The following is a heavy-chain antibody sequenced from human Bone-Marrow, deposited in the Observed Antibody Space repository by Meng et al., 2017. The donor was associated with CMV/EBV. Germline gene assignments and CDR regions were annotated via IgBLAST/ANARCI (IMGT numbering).Heavy chain of an antibody. J-gene: IGHJ5*02. CDR2: ISSGSNYI. V-gene: IGHV3-21*01. Sequence: SGSMLRSYGMTWVRQAPGKGLEWVSSISSGSNYIYYVDSVKGRFTISRDNAKNSLYLQMNSLRAEDTAVYYCAREINNLSGSGAWFDPWGQGTLVTVSS. CDR3: AREINNLSGSGAWFDP. CDR1: GSMLRSYG. D-gene: IGHD3-10*01.